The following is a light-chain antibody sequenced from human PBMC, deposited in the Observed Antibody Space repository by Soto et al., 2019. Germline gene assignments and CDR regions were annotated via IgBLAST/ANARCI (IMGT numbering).Light chain of an antibody. CDR2: GAS. J-gene: IGKJ1*01. CDR3: QQYGGSPWT. V-gene: IGKV3-20*01. CDR1: QSVSNSY. Sequence: EIVLTQSPGTLSLSPGERATLSCRASQSVSNSYLAWHQQKPGQAPRLLIYGASSRATAIPDRFSGSGSGTDFALTISRLEPDDFAVYHCQQYGGSPWTFGQGPKVEIK.